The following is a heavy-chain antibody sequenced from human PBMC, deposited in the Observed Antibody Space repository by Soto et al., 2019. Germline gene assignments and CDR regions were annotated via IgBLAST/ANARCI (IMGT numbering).Heavy chain of an antibody. V-gene: IGHV1-18*01. CDR2: TSIYNGHT. CDR1: GYTFTASG. CDR3: ARWDDYGASDQYHFDQ. Sequence: ASVKVSCKASGYTFTASGISCVRQAPGQGLEWMGWTSIYNGHTEYSPKFLGRVVMTTDTSADTAYLELKSLRPDDAALYYCARWDDYGASDQYHFDQWGQGTLVTVSS. J-gene: IGHJ4*02. D-gene: IGHD4-17*01.